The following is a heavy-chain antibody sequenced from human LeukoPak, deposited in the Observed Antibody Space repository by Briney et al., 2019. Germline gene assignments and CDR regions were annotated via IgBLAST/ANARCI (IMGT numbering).Heavy chain of an antibody. CDR1: GYSISSGYY. Sequence: SETLSLTCTVSGYSISSGYYWGWIRQPPGKGLEWIGSGSTYYNPSLKSRVTISVDRSKNQFSLKLSSVTAADTAVYYCARGSAPDAFDIWGQGTMVTVSS. CDR2: SGST. J-gene: IGHJ3*02. D-gene: IGHD1-14*01. V-gene: IGHV4-38-2*02. CDR3: ARGSAPDAFDI.